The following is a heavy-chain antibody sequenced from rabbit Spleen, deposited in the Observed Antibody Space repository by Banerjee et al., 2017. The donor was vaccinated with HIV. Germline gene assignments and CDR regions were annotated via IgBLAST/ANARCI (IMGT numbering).Heavy chain of an antibody. CDR2: IDPIFGST. J-gene: IGHJ2*01. CDR3: ARNYVNAFDP. CDR1: GFSFSNSDW. D-gene: IGHD1-1*01. Sequence: LEESGGGLVQPEGSLALTCKASGFSFSNSDWICWVRQAPGKGLEWIGCIDPIFGSTYYANWVNGRFTISSHNTQNTLYLQLNSLTAADTATYFCARNYVNAFDPWGQGTLVTVS. V-gene: IGHV1S45*01.